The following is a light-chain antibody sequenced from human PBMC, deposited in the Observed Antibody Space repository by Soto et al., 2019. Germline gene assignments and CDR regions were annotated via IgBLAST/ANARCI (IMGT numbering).Light chain of an antibody. CDR1: RSLSSSY. J-gene: IGKJ2*01. CDR2: AAS. V-gene: IGKV3-20*01. CDR3: RQHGSKSPYT. Sequence: EIVLTQSPDTVSLSPGERATLSCRASRSLSSSYLAWYQQKPGQAPRLLIYAASSRATGIPDRFSSSRSWTNVTLTIISMVPPDDVVYYCRQHGSKSPYTFGQGTKLEIK.